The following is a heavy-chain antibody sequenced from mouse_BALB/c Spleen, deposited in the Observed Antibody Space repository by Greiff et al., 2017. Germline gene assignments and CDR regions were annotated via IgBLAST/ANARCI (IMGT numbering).Heavy chain of an antibody. CDR2: IDPANGNT. V-gene: IGHV14-3*02. D-gene: IGHD1-1*01. CDR3: ARRYYYGSHWYFDV. Sequence: VQLQQSGAELVKPGASVKLSCTASGFNIKDTYMHWVKQRPEQGLEWIGRIDPANGNTKYDPKFQGKATITADTSSNTAYLQLSSLTSEDTAVYYCARRYYYGSHWYFDVWGAGTTVTVSS. J-gene: IGHJ1*01. CDR1: GFNIKDTY.